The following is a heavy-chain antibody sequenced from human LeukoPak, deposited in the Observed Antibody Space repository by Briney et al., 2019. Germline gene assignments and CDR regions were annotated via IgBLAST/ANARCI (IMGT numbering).Heavy chain of an antibody. CDR2: ISSSSSYI. Sequence: VGSLRLSCAASGFTFSSYSMNWVRQAPGKGLEWVSSISSSSSYIYYADSVKGRFTISRDNAKNSLYLQMNSLRAEDTAVYYCARDLVGATPIDYWGQGTLVTVSS. D-gene: IGHD1-26*01. V-gene: IGHV3-21*01. CDR3: ARDLVGATPIDY. CDR1: GFTFSSYS. J-gene: IGHJ4*02.